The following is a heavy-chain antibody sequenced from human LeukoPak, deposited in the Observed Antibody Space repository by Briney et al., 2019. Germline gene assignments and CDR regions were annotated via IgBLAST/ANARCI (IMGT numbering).Heavy chain of an antibody. CDR2: IYPGDSDT. V-gene: IGHV5-51*01. Sequence: GESLKISCKGSGYSFTSYWIGWVRQMPGKGLEWMGIIYPGDSDTRYSPSFQGQVTISADKSISTAYLQWSSLKASDTAMYYCGRNGSYDILTGPSGRDVGGKGTTVTVSS. CDR3: GRNGSYDILTGPSGRDV. D-gene: IGHD3-9*01. CDR1: GYSFTSYW. J-gene: IGHJ6*04.